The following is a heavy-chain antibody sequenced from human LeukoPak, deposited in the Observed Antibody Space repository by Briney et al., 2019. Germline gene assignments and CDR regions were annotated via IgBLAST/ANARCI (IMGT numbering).Heavy chain of an antibody. CDR1: GFTFSSYW. J-gene: IGHJ4*02. CDR3: AKGSGILVSPPFDY. V-gene: IGHV3-7*03. Sequence: GGSLRLSCAASGFTFSSYWMSWVRQAPGKGLEWVANIKQDGSEKYYVDSVKGRFTISRDNAKNSLYLQMNSLRAEDTAMYYCAKGSGILVSPPFDYWGQGALVTVSS. D-gene: IGHD2-8*02. CDR2: IKQDGSEK.